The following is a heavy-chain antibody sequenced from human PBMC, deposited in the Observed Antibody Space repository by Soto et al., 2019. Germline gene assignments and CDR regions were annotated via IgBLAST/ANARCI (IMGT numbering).Heavy chain of an antibody. CDR1: GFTFSSYA. J-gene: IGHJ4*02. CDR3: AKRSCSGGTCSIDY. D-gene: IGHD2-21*01. CDR2: ISSSGGAT. V-gene: IGHV3-23*01. Sequence: EVQLLESGGGLVQPGGSLRLSCAASGFTFSSYAMSWVRQAPEKGLEWVSAISSSGGATSSADSVKGRFTISRDNSKNTVFLQMNSLRVEDTAVYYCAKRSCSGGTCSIDYWGQGTLVTXSS.